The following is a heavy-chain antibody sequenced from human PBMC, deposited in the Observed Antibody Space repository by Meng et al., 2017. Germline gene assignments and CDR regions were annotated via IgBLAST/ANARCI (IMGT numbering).Heavy chain of an antibody. D-gene: IGHD3-3*01. CDR3: ARGPNYDFWSGYYFSPRTNYYYGMDV. J-gene: IGHJ6*02. CDR2: MNPNSGNT. V-gene: IGHV1-8*01. Sequence: ASAKVSCKASGYTFTSYDINWARQATGQGLEWMGWMNPNSGNTGYAQKFKGRVTMTRNTSISTAYMELSSLRSEDTAVYYCARGPNYDFWSGYYFSPRTNYYYGMDVWGQGTTVTVSS. CDR1: GYTFTSYD.